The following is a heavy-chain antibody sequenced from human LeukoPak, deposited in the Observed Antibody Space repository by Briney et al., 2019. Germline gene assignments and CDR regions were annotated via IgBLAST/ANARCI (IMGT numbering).Heavy chain of an antibody. J-gene: IGHJ6*02. CDR3: ARDLVIPYYYGMDI. CDR2: ISSGGSAI. CDR1: GFTFSSHD. V-gene: IGHV3-48*03. D-gene: IGHD3-9*01. Sequence: GGSLRLSCAGSGFTFSSHDMNWVRQAPGKGLEWVSYISSGGSAIFYADSVQGRFTISRDNAQNSLYLQMNSLRAEDTAVYYCARDLVIPYYYGMDIWGQGTTVTVSS.